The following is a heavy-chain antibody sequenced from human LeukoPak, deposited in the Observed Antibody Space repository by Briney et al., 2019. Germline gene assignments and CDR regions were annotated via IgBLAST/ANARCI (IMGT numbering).Heavy chain of an antibody. Sequence: SETLSLTCTVSGGSISSYYWSWIRQPPGKGLERIGYISYSGSTNYNPSLKSRVTIPVDTSKNQFSLKLSSVTAADSAVYYCARGNILGATYWDYWGQGTLVTVSS. V-gene: IGHV4-59*01. CDR1: GGSISSYY. CDR3: ARGNILGATYWDY. D-gene: IGHD1-26*01. CDR2: ISYSGST. J-gene: IGHJ4*02.